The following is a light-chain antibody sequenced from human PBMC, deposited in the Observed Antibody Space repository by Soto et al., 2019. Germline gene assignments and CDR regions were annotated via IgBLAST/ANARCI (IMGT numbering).Light chain of an antibody. Sequence: DIKMNQSPSTLSASLEDRVTITCRASQSIGDLLAWYQQKPGEAPKXLIYKASYLESGVPSRFSGSGSGTEFTLTISSLQPDDFATYYCQQYNSYWTFGQGTKVDIK. CDR3: QQYNSYWT. CDR2: KAS. V-gene: IGKV1-5*03. J-gene: IGKJ1*01. CDR1: QSIGDL.